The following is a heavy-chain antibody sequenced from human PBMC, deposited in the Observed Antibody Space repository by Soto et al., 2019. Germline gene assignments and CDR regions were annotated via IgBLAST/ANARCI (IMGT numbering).Heavy chain of an antibody. CDR3: ARGSSNDNF. V-gene: IGHV3-53*01. J-gene: IGHJ4*02. CDR1: GFTVSSNY. CDR2: IYSDGTT. Sequence: EVQLVESGGGLVQPGGSLRLSCAASGFTVSSNYMTWVRQAPGKGLEWVSTIYSDGTTYYADSVKGRFTISRDNSNNTLYLQMTSLRSEDTAVYYCARGSSNDNFWGQGTLVTVSS. D-gene: IGHD4-4*01.